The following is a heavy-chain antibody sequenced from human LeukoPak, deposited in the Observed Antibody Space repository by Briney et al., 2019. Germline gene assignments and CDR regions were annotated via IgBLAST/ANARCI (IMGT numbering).Heavy chain of an antibody. D-gene: IGHD6-13*01. CDR3: ARGSPGIAAAGFDY. V-gene: IGHV1-2*02. J-gene: IGHJ4*02. CDR1: GYIFTAYY. Sequence: GASVKVSCKASGYIFTAYYMHWVRQAPGQGLEWMGWINPNSGGTNYAQKFQGRVTMTRDTSISTAYMELSRLRSDDTAVYYCARGSPGIAAAGFDYWGQGTLVTVSS. CDR2: INPNSGGT.